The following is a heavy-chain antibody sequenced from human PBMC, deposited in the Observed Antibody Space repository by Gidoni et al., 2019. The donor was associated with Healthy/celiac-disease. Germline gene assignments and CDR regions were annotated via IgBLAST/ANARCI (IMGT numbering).Heavy chain of an antibody. CDR2: ISGSGGST. CDR1: GFTFSSYA. D-gene: IGHD6-13*01. CDR3: AKDSFPYSSSWYRTGYFQH. V-gene: IGHV3-23*01. J-gene: IGHJ1*01. Sequence: EVQLLESGGGLVQPGGSLRLSCAASGFTFSSYAMSWVRQAPGKGLEWVSAISGSGGSTYYADSVKGRFTISRDNSKNTLYLQMNSLRAEDTAVYYCAKDSFPYSSSWYRTGYFQHWGQGTLVTVSS.